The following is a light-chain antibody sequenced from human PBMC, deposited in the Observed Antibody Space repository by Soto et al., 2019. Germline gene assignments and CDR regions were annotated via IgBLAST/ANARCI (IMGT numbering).Light chain of an antibody. CDR2: QVT. J-gene: IGLJ1*01. V-gene: IGLV2-14*01. CDR3: SSYTGSTNYV. CDR1: SSDVGIYNY. Sequence: LAQPASVSGSPGQSITISCTGTSSDVGIYNYVSWYQQHPGKAPKLMIYQVTNRPSGVSNRFSGSKSGNTASLTISGLQAEDEADYYCSSYTGSTNYVFGTGTKVTVL.